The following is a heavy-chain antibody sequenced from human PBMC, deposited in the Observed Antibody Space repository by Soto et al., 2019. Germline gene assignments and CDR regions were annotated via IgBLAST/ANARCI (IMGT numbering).Heavy chain of an antibody. V-gene: IGHV4-31*03. Sequence: PSETLSLTCTVSGGSISSGGYYWSWIRQHPGKGLEWIGYIYYSGSTYYNPSLKSRVTISVDTSKNQFSLKLSSVTAADTAVYYCARGIMINVRYFDYWGQGTLVTVSS. CDR3: ARGIMINVRYFDY. D-gene: IGHD3-16*01. J-gene: IGHJ4*02. CDR1: GGSISSGGYY. CDR2: IYYSGST.